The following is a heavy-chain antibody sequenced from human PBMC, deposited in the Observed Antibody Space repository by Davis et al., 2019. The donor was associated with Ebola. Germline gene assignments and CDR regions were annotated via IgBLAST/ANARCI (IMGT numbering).Heavy chain of an antibody. D-gene: IGHD3-3*01. Sequence: PGGSLRLSCAASGFTFSSYAMSWVRQAPGKGLEWVSAISGSGGSTYYADSVKGRFTISRDNSKNTLYLQMNSLRAEDTAVYYCAKRVISRGGFLDPKPNWFDPWGQGTLVTVSS. CDR3: AKRVISRGGFLDPKPNWFDP. CDR1: GFTFSSYA. CDR2: ISGSGGST. J-gene: IGHJ5*02. V-gene: IGHV3-23*01.